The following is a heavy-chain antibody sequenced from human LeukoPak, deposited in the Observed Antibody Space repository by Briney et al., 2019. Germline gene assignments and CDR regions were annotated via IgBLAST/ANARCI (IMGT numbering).Heavy chain of an antibody. CDR3: ARDIAPAGLFFDY. CDR1: GFTLSSYW. Sequence: PGGSLRLSCAASGFTLSSYWMSWVRQAPGKGLEWVANIKYDGSEKDYVDSVKGRFTISRDNAKNSPYLQMNSLRAEDTAVYYCARDIAPAGLFFDYWGQGTLVTVSS. CDR2: IKYDGSEK. D-gene: IGHD6-13*01. V-gene: IGHV3-7*01. J-gene: IGHJ4*02.